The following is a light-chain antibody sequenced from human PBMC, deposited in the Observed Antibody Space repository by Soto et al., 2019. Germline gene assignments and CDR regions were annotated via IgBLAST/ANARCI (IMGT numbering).Light chain of an antibody. CDR2: GAS. Sequence: EIVLRHSPCTLSLSPLETARLSFMASQTVTSSYLAWYQQKPGQAPRLLIYGASSRATGIPDRFTGSGSGTDFTLTISRLEPEDFAVYYCQQYGSSWTFGQGTKVDIK. J-gene: IGKJ1*01. CDR1: QTVTSSY. V-gene: IGKV3-20*01. CDR3: QQYGSSWT.